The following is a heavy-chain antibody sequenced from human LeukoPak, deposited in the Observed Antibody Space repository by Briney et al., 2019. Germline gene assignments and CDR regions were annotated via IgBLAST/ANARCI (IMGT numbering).Heavy chain of an antibody. V-gene: IGHV4-39*01. J-gene: IGHJ3*02. CDR1: GGSISSSSYY. CDR2: IYYSGST. Sequence: PSETLSLTCTVSGGSISSSSYYWGWIRQPPGKGLEWIGSIYYSGSTYYNPSLKSRVTISVDTSKNQFPLKLSSVTAADTAVYYCASSYYYDSSGYRVDAFDIWGQGTMVTVSS. D-gene: IGHD3-22*01. CDR3: ASSYYYDSSGYRVDAFDI.